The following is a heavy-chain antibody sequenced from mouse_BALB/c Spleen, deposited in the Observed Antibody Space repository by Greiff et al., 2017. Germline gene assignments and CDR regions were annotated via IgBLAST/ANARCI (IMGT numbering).Heavy chain of an antibody. CDR2: ISYSGST. V-gene: IGHV3-8*02. J-gene: IGHJ4*01. Sequence: EVKLMESGPSLVKPSQTLSLTCSVTGDSITSGYWNWIRKFPGNKLEYMGYISYSGSTYYNPSLKSRISITRDTSKNQYYLQLNSVTTEDTATYYCARSLYYYGRDYAMDYWGQGTSVTVSS. CDR1: GDSITSGY. D-gene: IGHD1-1*01. CDR3: ARSLYYYGRDYAMDY.